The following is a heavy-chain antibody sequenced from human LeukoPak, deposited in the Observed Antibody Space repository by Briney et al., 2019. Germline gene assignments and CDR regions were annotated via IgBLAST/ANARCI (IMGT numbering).Heavy chain of an antibody. CDR3: ARHTGGWSPFDY. CDR2: IYYSGRT. CDR1: GDSISSNTYY. Sequence: SETLSLTCTGSGDSISSNTYYWGWIRQPPGKGLEWIGSIYYSGRTYYNPSLESRVTISVDTSKNQFSLKLSSVTAADTAVYYCARHTGGWSPFDYWGQGTLVTVSS. D-gene: IGHD6-19*01. V-gene: IGHV4-39*01. J-gene: IGHJ4*02.